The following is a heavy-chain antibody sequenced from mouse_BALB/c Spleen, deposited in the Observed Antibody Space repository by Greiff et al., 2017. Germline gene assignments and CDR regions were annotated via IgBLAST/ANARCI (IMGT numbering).Heavy chain of an antibody. D-gene: IGHD2-14*01. CDR3: ARDATYRYEARDY. J-gene: IGHJ4*01. CDR1: GFTFSDFY. V-gene: IGHV7-1*02. Sequence: EVNVVESGGGLVQPGGSLRLSCATSGFTFSDFYMEWVRQPPGKRLEWIAASRNKANDDKTEYSASVKGRFIVSRDTSQSILYLQMNALRAEDTAIYYCARDATYRYEARDYWGQGTSVTVSS. CDR2: SRNKANDDKT.